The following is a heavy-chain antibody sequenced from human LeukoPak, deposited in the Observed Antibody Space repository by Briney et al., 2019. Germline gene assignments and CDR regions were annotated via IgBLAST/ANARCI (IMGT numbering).Heavy chain of an antibody. CDR1: GFTFSSYS. D-gene: IGHD3-10*01. CDR3: TLPWGSGSYYDY. V-gene: IGHV3-15*01. CDR2: IKSKTDGGTT. Sequence: GGSLRFSCAASGFTFSSYSMNWVRQAPGKGLEWVGHIKSKTDGGTTDYAAPVKGRFTISRDDSKNTLFLQMNSLKTEDTAVYYCTLPWGSGSYYDYWGQGTLVTVSS. J-gene: IGHJ4*02.